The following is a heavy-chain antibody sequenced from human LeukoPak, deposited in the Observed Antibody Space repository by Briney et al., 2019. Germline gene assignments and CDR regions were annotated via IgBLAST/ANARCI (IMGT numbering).Heavy chain of an antibody. J-gene: IGHJ3*02. V-gene: IGHV3-7*01. CDR2: IKQDGSEK. CDR3: ARTYCGGDTYACAFDI. CDR1: GFTFSTYW. D-gene: IGHD2-21*02. Sequence: PGSSLRLSCAASGFTFSTYWMSWVRQAPGKGLEWVANIKQDGSEKYYVDSVKGRFTISRDNAKNSLYLQMNSLRAEDTAVYYCARTYCGGDTYACAFDIWGQGTMVTVSS.